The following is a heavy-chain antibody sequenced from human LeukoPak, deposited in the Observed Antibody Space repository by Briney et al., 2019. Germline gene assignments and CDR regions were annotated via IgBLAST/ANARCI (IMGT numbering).Heavy chain of an antibody. CDR2: INPNSGGT. CDR1: GYTFTVYY. Sequence: ASVKVSCKSSGYTFTVYYMHWVRPAPGQGREGMGWINPNSGGTNYAQKFQGRVTMTRATYISKAYMELRRMRSDDTAVYYCARDQGYYYDSSGYSSSFDYWGQGTLVTVSS. CDR3: ARDQGYYYDSSGYSSSFDY. V-gene: IGHV1-2*02. J-gene: IGHJ4*02. D-gene: IGHD3-22*01.